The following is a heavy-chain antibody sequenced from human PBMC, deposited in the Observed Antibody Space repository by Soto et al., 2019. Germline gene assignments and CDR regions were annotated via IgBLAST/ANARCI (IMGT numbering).Heavy chain of an antibody. CDR1: GGSISRGCYY. J-gene: IGHJ6*02. V-gene: IGHV4-31*03. CDR3: ARGGRRSPGMDV. CDR2: IYYSGST. Sequence: QVQLQESGPGLVKPSQTLSLTCTVSGGSISRGCYYWSWFRQHPGKGLEWIGYIYYSGSTYYNPSLKSRVTISVDTSKNQFSLKLSSVTAAGTAVYSCARGGRRSPGMDVWGQGTTVTVSS.